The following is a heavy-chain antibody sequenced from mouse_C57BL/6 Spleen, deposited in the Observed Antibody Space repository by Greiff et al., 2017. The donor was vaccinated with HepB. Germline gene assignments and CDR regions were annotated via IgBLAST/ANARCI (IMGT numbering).Heavy chain of an antibody. CDR3: ARGDSNLYYFDY. V-gene: IGHV1-80*01. J-gene: IGHJ2*01. D-gene: IGHD2-5*01. CDR1: GYAFSSYW. CDR2: IYPGDGDT. Sequence: QVQLQQSGAELVKPGASVKISCKASGYAFSSYWMNWVKQRPGKGLEWIGQIYPGDGDTTYNGKLKGKATLTADKSSSTAYMQLSSLTSEDSAVYFCARGDSNLYYFDYWGQGTTLTVSS.